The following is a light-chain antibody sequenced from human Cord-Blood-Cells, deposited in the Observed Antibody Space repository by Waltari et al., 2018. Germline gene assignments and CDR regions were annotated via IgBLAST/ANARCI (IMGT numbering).Light chain of an antibody. CDR1: QSVLYSSNNKNY. Sequence: DIVMTQFPDSLAVSLGERATINCNSSQSVLYSSNNKNYLAWYQQKPGQPPKLLIYWASTRESGVPDRFSGSGSGTDFTLTISSLQAEDVAFYYCQQYYSTPRTFGQGTKVEIK. CDR3: QQYYSTPRT. J-gene: IGKJ1*01. CDR2: WAS. V-gene: IGKV4-1*01.